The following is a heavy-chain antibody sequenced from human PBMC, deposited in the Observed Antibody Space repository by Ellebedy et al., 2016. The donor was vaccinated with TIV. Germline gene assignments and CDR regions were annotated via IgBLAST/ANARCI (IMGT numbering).Heavy chain of an antibody. CDR3: ARSRGVSY. CDR2: IKQDGSEK. Sequence: GESLKISCAVSGFTFSDHYMDWVRLAPGKGPECVANIKQDGSEKYYVDSVKGRFTISRDNAKNSLYLQMNSLRAEDTAVYFCARSRGVSYWGQGTLVTVSS. CDR1: GFTFSDHY. J-gene: IGHJ4*02. D-gene: IGHD2-8*01. V-gene: IGHV3-7*03.